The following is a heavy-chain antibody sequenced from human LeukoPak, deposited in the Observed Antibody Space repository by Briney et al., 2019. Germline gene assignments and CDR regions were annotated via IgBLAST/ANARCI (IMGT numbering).Heavy chain of an antibody. CDR2: INSDGDTT. D-gene: IGHD4-17*01. Sequence: PGGSLRLSCAASGFTFHDYAMHWVRQVPGKGLEWVSVINSDGDTTNYAHSVKGRFSISRDNSKNSLYLQMDSLTTEDTALYYCVKDRQYGDYGGGDFFDYWGQGTLVTVSS. V-gene: IGHV3-43D*03. CDR1: GFTFHDYA. CDR3: VKDRQYGDYGGGDFFDY. J-gene: IGHJ4*02.